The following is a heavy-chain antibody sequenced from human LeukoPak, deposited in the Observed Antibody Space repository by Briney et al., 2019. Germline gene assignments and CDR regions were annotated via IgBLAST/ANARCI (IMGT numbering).Heavy chain of an antibody. Sequence: GGSLRLSCVASGFSFSSYNMNWVRQAPGEGLEWVSSISRSASNIYYADSVEGRFTISRDNAKNSFYLQMNSLRAEDTAVFYCARDPEGFGATYFDYWGQGTLVTVSS. CDR2: ISRSASNI. J-gene: IGHJ4*02. CDR3: ARDPEGFGATYFDY. CDR1: GFSFSSYN. V-gene: IGHV3-21*01. D-gene: IGHD3-16*01.